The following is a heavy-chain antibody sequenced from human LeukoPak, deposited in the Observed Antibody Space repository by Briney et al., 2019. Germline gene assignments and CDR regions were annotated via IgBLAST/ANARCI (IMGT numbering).Heavy chain of an antibody. Sequence: QPGGSLRLSCAASGFTFSSYSMNWVRQAPGKGLEWVSYISSSSSTIYYADSVKGRFTISGDNAKNSLYLQMNSLRAEDTAVYYCARDWYCSGGSCYSRDWFDPWGQGTLVTVSS. V-gene: IGHV3-48*01. J-gene: IGHJ5*02. CDR2: ISSSSSTI. D-gene: IGHD2-15*01. CDR1: GFTFSSYS. CDR3: ARDWYCSGGSCYSRDWFDP.